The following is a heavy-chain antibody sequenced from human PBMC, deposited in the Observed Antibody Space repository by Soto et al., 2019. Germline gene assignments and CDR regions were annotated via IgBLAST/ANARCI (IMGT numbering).Heavy chain of an antibody. CDR1: GGSISPHY. CDR2: IYYRGTT. J-gene: IGHJ4*02. V-gene: IGHV4-59*11. CDR3: ARSALCSVFLEYFDS. D-gene: IGHD2-21*01. Sequence: SETLSLTCTVSGGSISPHYWSWIRQPPGKGLEWIGYIYYRGTTNYNPSLRSRVTMSVDTSKNRLSQSLSFVNAADTDVYYCARSALCSVFLEYFDSWGQGTLVTVSS.